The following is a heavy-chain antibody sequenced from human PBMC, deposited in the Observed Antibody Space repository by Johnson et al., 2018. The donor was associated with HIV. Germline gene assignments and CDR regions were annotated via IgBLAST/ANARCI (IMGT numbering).Heavy chain of an antibody. CDR3: AGQVRAFDI. D-gene: IGHD6-19*01. CDR1: GLTFSDFA. V-gene: IGHV3-30*04. J-gene: IGHJ3*02. Sequence: QVQLVETGGGVVQPGKSLRLSCAASGLTFSDFAMHWVRQAPGKGLEWVAVTSYDGSNKYYAASVKGRFTISRDNSMHTMYLQMNSLRAEDTAVYYCAGQVRAFDIWGQGTMVTVSS. CDR2: TSYDGSNK.